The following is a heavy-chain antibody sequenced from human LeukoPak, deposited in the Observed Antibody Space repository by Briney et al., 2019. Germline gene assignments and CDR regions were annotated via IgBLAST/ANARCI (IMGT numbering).Heavy chain of an antibody. CDR2: IRSKTDGETT. CDR1: GFTFTNAW. Sequence: GGSLRLSCVDSGFTFTNAWMSWVRQAPGKGLEWIGRIRSKTDGETTNYAEPVRGRFTISRDDSKSAVYLQMSSLKIEDTAVYYCTTDLGTYYHGSQRLIPIDYWGQGTLVTVSS. V-gene: IGHV3-15*01. CDR3: TTDLGTYYHGSQRLIPIDY. J-gene: IGHJ4*02. D-gene: IGHD3-10*01.